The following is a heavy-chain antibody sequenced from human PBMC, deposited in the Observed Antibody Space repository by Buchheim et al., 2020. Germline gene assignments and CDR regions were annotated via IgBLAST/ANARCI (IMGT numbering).Heavy chain of an antibody. CDR2: ISGSGGST. D-gene: IGHD4-23*01. CDR3: AKARLYGNGNSPYYGMDV. V-gene: IGHV3-23*01. J-gene: IGHJ6*02. Sequence: EVQLLESGGGLVQPGGSLRLSCAASGFTFSSYAMSWVRQAPGKGLEWVSAISGSGGSTYYADSVKGRFTISRDNSKNTLYLQMNSLRAEDTAVYYCAKARLYGNGNSPYYGMDVWGQGTT. CDR1: GFTFSSYA.